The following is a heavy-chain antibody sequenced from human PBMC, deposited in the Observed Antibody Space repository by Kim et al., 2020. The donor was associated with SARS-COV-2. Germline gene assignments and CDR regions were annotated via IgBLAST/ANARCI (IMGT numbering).Heavy chain of an antibody. CDR3: ARDRLGEYGMDV. D-gene: IGHD3-16*01. Sequence: KDYADSVKGRFTHSRDNSKNPLYLQMNSLRAEDTAVYYCARDRLGEYGMDVWGQGTTVTVSS. V-gene: IGHV3-33*01. CDR2: K. J-gene: IGHJ6*02.